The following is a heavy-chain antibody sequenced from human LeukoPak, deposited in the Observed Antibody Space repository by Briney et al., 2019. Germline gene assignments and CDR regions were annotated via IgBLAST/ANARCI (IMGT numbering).Heavy chain of an antibody. V-gene: IGHV1-8*03. CDR2: MNPNSGNT. CDR3: ARGGQLWSYYYYMDV. CDR1: GYTFTSYD. D-gene: IGHD5-18*01. Sequence: ASVKVSCKASGYTFTSYDINWVRQATGQGLEWMGWMNPNSGNTGYAQKFQGRVTITRNTSISTAYMELSSLRSEDTAVYYCARGGQLWSYYYYMDVWGKGTTVTVSS. J-gene: IGHJ6*03.